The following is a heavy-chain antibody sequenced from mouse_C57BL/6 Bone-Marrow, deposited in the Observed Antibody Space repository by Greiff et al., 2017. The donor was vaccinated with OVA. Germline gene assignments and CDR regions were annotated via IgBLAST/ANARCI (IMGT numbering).Heavy chain of an antibody. Sequence: DVMLVESGGDLVKPGGSLKLSCAASGFTFSSYGMSWVRQTPDKRLEWVATISSGGSYTYYPDSVKGRFTISRDNAKNTLYLQMSSLKSEDTAMYYCARHSFADWGQGTLVTVSA. J-gene: IGHJ3*01. CDR2: ISSGGSYT. CDR3: ARHSFAD. V-gene: IGHV5-6*02. CDR1: GFTFSSYG.